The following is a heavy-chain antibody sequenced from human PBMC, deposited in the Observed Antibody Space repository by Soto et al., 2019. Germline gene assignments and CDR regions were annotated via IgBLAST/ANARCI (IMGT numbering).Heavy chain of an antibody. V-gene: IGHV3-30*18. CDR2: ISYDGSNK. CDR1: GFTFSSYG. Sequence: QVQLVESGGGVVQPGRSLRLSCAASGFTFSSYGMHWVRQAPGKGLEWVAVISYDGSNKYYADSVKGRFTISRDNSKNTLYLQMNSLRAEDTAVYYCAKGPLYYYDSSGYSTPFGYYGMDVWGQGTTVTVSS. CDR3: AKGPLYYYDSSGYSTPFGYYGMDV. J-gene: IGHJ6*02. D-gene: IGHD3-22*01.